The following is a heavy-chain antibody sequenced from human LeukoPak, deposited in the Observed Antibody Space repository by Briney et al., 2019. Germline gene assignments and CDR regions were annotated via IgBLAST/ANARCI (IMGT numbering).Heavy chain of an antibody. CDR1: GFSLRAYT. D-gene: IGHD2-15*01. J-gene: IGHJ4*02. CDR2: IFSPSTTI. CDR3: ARNGRYCATATCLDF. V-gene: IGHV3-48*01. Sequence: GGSLRLSCAASGFSLRAYTMNWVRQAPGMGLEWISYIFSPSTTIYYADSVEGRFTISRDNAKNSLYLQMDSLRAEDTAVYYCARNGRYCATATCLDFWGQGTLVTVSS.